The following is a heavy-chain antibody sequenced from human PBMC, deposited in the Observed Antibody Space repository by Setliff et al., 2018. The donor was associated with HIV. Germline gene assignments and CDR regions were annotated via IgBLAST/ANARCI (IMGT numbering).Heavy chain of an antibody. J-gene: IGHJ6*03. Sequence: SETLSLTCAVSGYSISSGYYWGWIRQPPGKGLEWIGSIYHSGSTYYNPSLKSRVTISVDTAKNQFSLKLSSVTAADTAVYYCARDLSGYSYGSYYYYMDVWGKGTTVTVSS. CDR2: IYHSGST. V-gene: IGHV4-38-2*02. CDR3: ARDLSGYSYGSYYYYMDV. CDR1: GYSISSGYY. D-gene: IGHD5-18*01.